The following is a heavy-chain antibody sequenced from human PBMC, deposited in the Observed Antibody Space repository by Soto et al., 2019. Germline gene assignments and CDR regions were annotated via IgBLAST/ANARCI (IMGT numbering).Heavy chain of an antibody. J-gene: IGHJ4*02. CDR1: GYNFTSYD. CDR2: MNPFSGNA. CDR3: TRGQGNH. V-gene: IGHV1-8*01. Sequence: QVQLVQSGAEVKKPGASVRVSCKASGYNFTSYDIYWVRQATGQGLEWMGWMNPFSGNAVYTQKFQDRVTMTRDTSINTAYMEMSGLRSEDTAVYYCTRGQGNHWGQGSLVTVSS.